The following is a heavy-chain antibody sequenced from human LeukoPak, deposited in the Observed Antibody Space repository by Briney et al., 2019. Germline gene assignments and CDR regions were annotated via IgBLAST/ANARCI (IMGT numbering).Heavy chain of an antibody. D-gene: IGHD2-8*01. CDR2: IIPIFGTA. CDR1: GGTFSSYA. V-gene: IGHV1-69*05. J-gene: IGHJ6*03. Sequence: ASVKASCKASGGTFSSYAISWVRQAPGQGLEWMGRIIPIFGTANYAQKFQGRVTITTDESTSTAYMELSSLRSEDTAVYYCARSGALMVYAIDYYYYMDVWGKGTTVTVSS. CDR3: ARSGALMVYAIDYYYYMDV.